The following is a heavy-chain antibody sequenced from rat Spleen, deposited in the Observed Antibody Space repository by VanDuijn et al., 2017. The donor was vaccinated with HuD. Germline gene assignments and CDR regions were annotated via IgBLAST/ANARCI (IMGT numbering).Heavy chain of an antibody. J-gene: IGHJ2*01. Sequence: EVQLVESGGGLVQPGRSLKLSCSASGFTFSDYNMAWVRQAPKQGLEWVATISYDGSSTYYRDSVKGRFTISRDNAKSTLYLQMDSLRSEDTATYYCSKWGDSGYFDYWGQGVMVTVSS. CDR3: SKWGDSGYFDY. V-gene: IGHV5S10*01. CDR2: ISYDGSST. D-gene: IGHD4-3*01. CDR1: GFTFSDYN.